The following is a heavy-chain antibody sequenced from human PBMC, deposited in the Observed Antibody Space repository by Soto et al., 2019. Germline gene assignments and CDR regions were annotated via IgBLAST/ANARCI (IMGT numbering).Heavy chain of an antibody. D-gene: IGHD6-19*01. Sequence: XECLRLSGAASGFTVSSYPKSWVRQAPGKGLEWVSAISGSGGSTYYADSVKGRFTISRDNSKNTLYLQMNSLRAEDKAVYYCAKGSSSGSYFDHWGQGTLVTVSS. CDR1: GFTVSSYP. CDR3: AKGSSSGSYFDH. J-gene: IGHJ4*02. V-gene: IGHV3-23*01. CDR2: ISGSGGST.